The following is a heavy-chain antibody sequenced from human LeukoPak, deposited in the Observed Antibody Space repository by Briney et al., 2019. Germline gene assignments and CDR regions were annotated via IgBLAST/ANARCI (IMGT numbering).Heavy chain of an antibody. CDR1: GGSFSGYY. V-gene: IGHV4-34*01. J-gene: IGHJ5*02. Sequence: SETPSLTCAVYGGSFSGYYWSWIRQPPGKGLEWIGEINHSGSTNYNPSFKSRVTISGDTSKNQFSLKLSSVTAADTAVHYCARRSIVVVPAAWFDPWGQGTLVTVSS. CDR3: ARRSIVVVPAAWFDP. D-gene: IGHD2-2*01. CDR2: INHSGST.